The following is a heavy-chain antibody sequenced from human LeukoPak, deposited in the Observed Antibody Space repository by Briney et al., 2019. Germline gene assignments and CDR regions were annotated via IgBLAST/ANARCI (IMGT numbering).Heavy chain of an antibody. V-gene: IGHV3-21*04. CDR2: ISSSSSYI. Sequence: PGGSLRLSCAASGFTFSSYSMNWVRQAPGKGREGVSSISSSSSYIYYADSVKGRFTISRDNAKNSLYLQMNSLRAEDTAVYSCASDPARDYYDTSGYFRWVDYWGQGTLVTVSS. CDR1: GFTFSSYS. CDR3: ASDPARDYYDTSGYFRWVDY. J-gene: IGHJ4*02. D-gene: IGHD3-22*01.